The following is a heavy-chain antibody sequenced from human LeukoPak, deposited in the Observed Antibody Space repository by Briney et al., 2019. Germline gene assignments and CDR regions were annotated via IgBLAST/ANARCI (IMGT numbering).Heavy chain of an antibody. CDR2: ISSSGSTI. D-gene: IGHD6-19*01. CDR1: GFTFSEYY. J-gene: IGHJ6*03. CDR3: ARCPRLRGSGWHCDYFYYMDV. V-gene: IGHV3-11*01. Sequence: GGSLRLSCAASGFTFSEYYMSWIRQAPGKGLEWVSYISSSGSTIYYADSVKGRFTISRDNAKNSLYLQMNSLRAEDTAVYYCARCPRLRGSGWHCDYFYYMDVWGKGTTVTVSS.